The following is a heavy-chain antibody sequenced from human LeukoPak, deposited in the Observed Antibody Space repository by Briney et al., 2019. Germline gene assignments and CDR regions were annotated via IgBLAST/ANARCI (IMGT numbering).Heavy chain of an antibody. CDR1: GFTFTYAW. CDR2: FKSRRDGGTT. Sequence: GGSLRLSCAASAASGFTFTYAWMSWVRQAPGKGLEWVGRFKSRRDGGTTDYAAAVKGRFTISRDDSKNTLWLQMNSLKTEDTAVYYCTRHRDYYDSSGYFSWGQGTLVTVSS. J-gene: IGHJ4*02. V-gene: IGHV3-15*01. CDR3: TRHRDYYDSSGYFS. D-gene: IGHD3-22*01.